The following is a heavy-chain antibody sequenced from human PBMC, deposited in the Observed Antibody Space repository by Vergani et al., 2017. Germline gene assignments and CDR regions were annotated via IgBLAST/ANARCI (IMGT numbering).Heavy chain of an antibody. J-gene: IGHJ4*02. CDR3: ARGGLQWLGRTYFDY. V-gene: IGHV4-34*01. CDR2: INHSGST. Sequence: QVQLQQWGAGLLKPSETLSLTCAVYGGSFSGYYWSWIRQPPGKGLEWIGEINHSGSTNYNPSLKSRVTISVDTSKNQFSLKLSSVTAADTAVYYCARGGLQWLGRTYFDYWGQGTLVTVSS. CDR1: GGSFSGYY. D-gene: IGHD6-19*01.